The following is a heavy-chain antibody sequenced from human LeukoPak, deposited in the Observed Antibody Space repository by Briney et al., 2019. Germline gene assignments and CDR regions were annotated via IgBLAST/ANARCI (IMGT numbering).Heavy chain of an antibody. V-gene: IGHV4-4*07. CDR1: GGFLSPYY. CDR2: IYASGST. D-gene: IGHD3-10*01. CDR3: AKSNGYGLVDI. Sequence: SETLSLTCTVSGGFLSPYYWSWIRQPAGKGLEWIGRIYASGSTKYNPSLESRGTMSVDTSKNQFSLQLSSVTAADTAVYYCAKSNGYGLVDIWGQGTMVTVSS. J-gene: IGHJ3*02.